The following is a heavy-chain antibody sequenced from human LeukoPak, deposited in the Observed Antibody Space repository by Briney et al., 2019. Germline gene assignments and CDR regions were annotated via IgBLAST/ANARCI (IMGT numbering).Heavy chain of an antibody. Sequence: PSETLSLTCTVSGGSISSSSYYWSWIRQPPGKGLEWIGYIYYSGSTNYNPSLKSRVTISVDTSKNQFSLKLSSVTAADTAVYYCAREGGIASFDIWGQGTMVTVSS. CDR2: IYYSGST. J-gene: IGHJ3*02. CDR1: GGSISSSSYY. V-gene: IGHV4-61*01. CDR3: AREGGIASFDI. D-gene: IGHD6-13*01.